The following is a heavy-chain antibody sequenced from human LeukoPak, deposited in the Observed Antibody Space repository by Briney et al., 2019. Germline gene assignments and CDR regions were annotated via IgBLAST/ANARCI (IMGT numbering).Heavy chain of an antibody. CDR2: ISASGGST. J-gene: IGHJ4*02. CDR3: AKLNYDSSGYPDY. Sequence: GGSLRLSCAASGFTFSSYAMSWVRQAPGKGLEWVSVISASGGSTYYADSVKGRFTISRDNAKNTLDLRMNSLRAEDTAVYYCAKLNYDSSGYPDYWGQGTLVTVSS. CDR1: GFTFSSYA. D-gene: IGHD3-22*01. V-gene: IGHV3-23*01.